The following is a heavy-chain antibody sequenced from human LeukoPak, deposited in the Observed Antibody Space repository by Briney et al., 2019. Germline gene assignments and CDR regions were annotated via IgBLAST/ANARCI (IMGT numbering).Heavy chain of an antibody. CDR2: VYYSGST. D-gene: IGHD2-15*01. Sequence: SETLSLTCVVSGGSFSGYYWGWIRQPPGRGLEWIGYVYYSGSTNYNPSFKSRITISVDTSRNQFSLQLSSVTAADTAVYYCARIHRYCSGGACYVLDNWGQGTLVAVSS. CDR3: ARIHRYCSGGACYVLDN. V-gene: IGHV4-59*01. J-gene: IGHJ4*02. CDR1: GGSFSGYY.